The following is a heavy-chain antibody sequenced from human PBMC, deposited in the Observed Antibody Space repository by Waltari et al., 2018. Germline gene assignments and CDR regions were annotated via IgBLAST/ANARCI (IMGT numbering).Heavy chain of an antibody. CDR1: GFTFSSYW. V-gene: IGHV3-74*01. J-gene: IGHJ3*02. CDR2: INSDGSST. CDR3: AREKNGFSTRYAFDI. D-gene: IGHD3-3*02. Sequence: EVQLVESGGGLVQPGGSLRLSGAASGFTFSSYWMHWVRQAPGKGLVWVSRINSDGSSTSYADSVKGRFTISRDNAKNTLYLQMNSLRAEDTAVYYCAREKNGFSTRYAFDIWGQGTMVTVSS.